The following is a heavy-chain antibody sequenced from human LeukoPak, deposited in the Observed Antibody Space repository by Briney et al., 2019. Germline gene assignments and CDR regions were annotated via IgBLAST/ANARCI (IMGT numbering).Heavy chain of an antibody. CDR1: GGSIHSYY. CDR2: IHYSGST. Sequence: SETLSLTCTVSGGSIHSYYWSWIPQPPGKGLQWIGCIHYSGSTNYNPSLKSRVTISVDTSKNQFSLKLSSVTAADTAVYYCARTTMVRGTYYMDVWGKGTTVTISS. V-gene: IGHV4-59*01. D-gene: IGHD3-10*01. J-gene: IGHJ6*03. CDR3: ARTTMVRGTYYMDV.